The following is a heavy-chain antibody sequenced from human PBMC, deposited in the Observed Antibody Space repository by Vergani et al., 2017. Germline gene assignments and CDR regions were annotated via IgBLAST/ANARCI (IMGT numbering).Heavy chain of an antibody. CDR1: GFTVSSNY. J-gene: IGHJ4*02. D-gene: IGHD3-22*01. CDR3: ARVAYDSSGYYYPNYFDY. V-gene: IGHV3-53*04. CDR2: IYSGGST. Sequence: EVQLVESGGGLVQPGGSLRLSCAASGFTVSSNYMSWVRQAPGKGLEWVSVIYSGGSTYYADSVKGRFTISRHNSKNTLYLQMNSLRAEDTAVYYCARVAYDSSGYYYPNYFDYWGQGTLVTVSS.